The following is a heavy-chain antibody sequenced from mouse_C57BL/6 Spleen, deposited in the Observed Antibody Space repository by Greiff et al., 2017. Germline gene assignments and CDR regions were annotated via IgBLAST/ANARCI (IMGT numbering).Heavy chain of an antibody. J-gene: IGHJ4*01. CDR2: IHPNSGST. Sequence: QVQLQQPGAELVKPGASVKLSCKASGYTFTSYWMHWVKQRPGQGLEWIGMIHPNSGSTNYNEKFKSKATLTVDKSSSTAYMQLSSLTSEDSAVYYCARSPSDGFYAMDDWGQGTSVTVSS. D-gene: IGHD1-1*01. CDR1: GYTFTSYW. CDR3: ARSPSDGFYAMDD. V-gene: IGHV1-64*01.